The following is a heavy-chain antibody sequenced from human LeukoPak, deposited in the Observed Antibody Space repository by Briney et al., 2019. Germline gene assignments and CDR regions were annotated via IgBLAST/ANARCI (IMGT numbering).Heavy chain of an antibody. CDR1: GYNFTSYW. CDR3: ARTYSSGVANYGTDV. CDR2: IYPADSDT. Sequence: GESLKISCKGSGYNFTSYWIGWVRQMPGKGLEWMWIIYPADSDTRYSPSFQGQVTISADKSISTAYLQWSSLKASDTAMYYCARTYSSGVANYGTDVWGQGTTVTVSS. J-gene: IGHJ6*02. D-gene: IGHD6-19*01. V-gene: IGHV5-51*01.